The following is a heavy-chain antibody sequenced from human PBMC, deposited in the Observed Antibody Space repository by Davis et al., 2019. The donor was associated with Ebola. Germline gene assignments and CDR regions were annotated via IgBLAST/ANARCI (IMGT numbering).Heavy chain of an antibody. CDR3: AKDTSNIWFDI. J-gene: IGHJ3*02. Sequence: GESLKISCAASGFIFRSYVMSWVRQPPGKGLEWVSTHGTSGDTYYADSVKGRFTISRDNSKNTLYLQMNGLRVEDTAIYYCAKDTSNIWFDIWGQGTMVTVSS. D-gene: IGHD1-26*01. CDR1: GFIFRSYV. V-gene: IGHV3-23*01. CDR2: HGTSGDT.